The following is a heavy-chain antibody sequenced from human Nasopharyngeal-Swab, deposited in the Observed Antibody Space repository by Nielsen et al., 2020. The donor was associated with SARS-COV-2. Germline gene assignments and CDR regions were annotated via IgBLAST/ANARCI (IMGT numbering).Heavy chain of an antibody. CDR2: IRYDGFNQ. V-gene: IGHV3-30*02. CDR3: AKERFYSGSGRYPRDFDY. J-gene: IGHJ4*02. D-gene: IGHD3-10*01. Sequence: GESLKISCAASGFTFSSYGMHWVRQAPGEGLEWVAFIRYDGFNQHYVDSVKGRFTISRDSFKNTLYLQLNSLRAEDTAVYYCAKERFYSGSGRYPRDFDYWGQGTLVTVSS. CDR1: GFTFSSYG.